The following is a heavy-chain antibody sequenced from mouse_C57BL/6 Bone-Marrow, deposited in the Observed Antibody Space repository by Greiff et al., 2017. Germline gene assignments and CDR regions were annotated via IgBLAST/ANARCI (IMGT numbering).Heavy chain of an antibody. CDR2: IDPSDSYT. CDR1: GYTFTSYW. J-gene: IGHJ1*03. CDR3: AREGAITTVVDWYFDV. V-gene: IGHV1-69*01. D-gene: IGHD1-1*01. Sequence: VQLQQPGAELVMPGASVKLSCKASGYTFTSYWMHWVKQRPGQGLEWIGEIDPSDSYTNYNQKFKGKSKLTVDKSSSTAYMQLSSLTSADSAVYYCAREGAITTVVDWYFDVWGTGTTVTVSS.